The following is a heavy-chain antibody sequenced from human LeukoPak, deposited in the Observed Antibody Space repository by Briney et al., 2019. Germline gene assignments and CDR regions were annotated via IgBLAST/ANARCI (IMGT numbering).Heavy chain of an antibody. CDR1: GGSFSGYY. D-gene: IGHD3-22*01. CDR2: INHSGST. V-gene: IGHV4-34*01. Sequence: SETLSLTCAVYGGSFSGYYWSWIRQPPGKGLEWIGEINHSGSTNYNPSLKSRVTISVDTSKNQFSLKLSSVTAADTAVYSCARGQVCFDSSRLNWFDPWGQGTLVTVSS. CDR3: ARGQVCFDSSRLNWFDP. J-gene: IGHJ5*02.